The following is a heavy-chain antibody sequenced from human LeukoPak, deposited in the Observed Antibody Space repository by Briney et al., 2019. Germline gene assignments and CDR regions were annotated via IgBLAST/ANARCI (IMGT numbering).Heavy chain of an antibody. J-gene: IGHJ5*02. CDR2: ISGSGGST. CDR3: AKMNDLNWFDP. Sequence: GGSLRLSCAASGFTLASYAMSWVRQAPGKGLEWVSAISGSGGSTYYAGTVKGRFTISRDNSKNTLYVQMNSLRAEDTAVYYCAKMNDLNWFDPWGQGTLVTVSS. CDR1: GFTLASYA. V-gene: IGHV3-23*01. D-gene: IGHD1-1*01.